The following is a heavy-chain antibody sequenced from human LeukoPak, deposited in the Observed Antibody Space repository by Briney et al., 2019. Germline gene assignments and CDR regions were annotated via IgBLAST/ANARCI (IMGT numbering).Heavy chain of an antibody. CDR3: AKGVVVTAYAAFDI. Sequence: AGGSLRLSCAASGITFSNAWMSWVRQAPGKGLEWVAFIRYDGSNKYYADSVKGRFTISRDNSKNTLYLQMNSLRAEDTAVYYCAKGVVVTAYAAFDIWGQGTMVTVSS. V-gene: IGHV3-30*02. CDR2: IRYDGSNK. CDR1: GITFSNAW. D-gene: IGHD2-21*02. J-gene: IGHJ3*02.